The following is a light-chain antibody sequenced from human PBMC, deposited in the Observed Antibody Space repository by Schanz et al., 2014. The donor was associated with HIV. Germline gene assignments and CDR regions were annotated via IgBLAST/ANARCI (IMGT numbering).Light chain of an antibody. CDR3: QQRSNWPWT. CDR2: GAS. V-gene: IGKV3D-20*02. J-gene: IGKJ1*01. CDR1: QSVSSDY. Sequence: EIVLTQSPGTLSLSPGERATLSCRASQSVSSDYFAWYQQKSGQAPRLLIYGASTRATGIPDRFSGSGSGTEFTLTISSLQSEDFAVYYCQQRSNWPWTFGQGTKVEIK.